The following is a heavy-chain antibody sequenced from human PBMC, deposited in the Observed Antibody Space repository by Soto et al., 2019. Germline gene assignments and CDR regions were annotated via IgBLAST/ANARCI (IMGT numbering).Heavy chain of an antibody. CDR2: VIYSGGST. CDR3: ARSSGGYNLDFDY. V-gene: IGHV3-23*01. J-gene: IGHJ4*02. Sequence: GGSLRLSCAASGFTFSSYAMSWVRQAPGGGLVEVSAVIYSGGSTYYADSVKGRFTISRDNSKNTLYLQMNSLRAEDTAVYYCARSSGGYNLDFDYWGQGTLVTVSS. CDR1: GFTFSSYA. D-gene: IGHD1-26*01.